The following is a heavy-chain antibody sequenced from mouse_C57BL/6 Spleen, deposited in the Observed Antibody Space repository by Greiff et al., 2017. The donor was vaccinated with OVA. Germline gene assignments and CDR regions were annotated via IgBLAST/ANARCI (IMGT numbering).Heavy chain of an antibody. CDR3: AREGGNYGSSSYWYFDV. CDR2: ISDGGSYT. Sequence: EVQRVESGGGLVKPGGSLKLSCAASGFTFSSYAMSWVRQTPEKRLEWVATISDGGSYTYYPDNVKGRFTISRDNAKNNLYLQMSHLKSEDTAMYYCAREGGNYGSSSYWYFDVWGTGTTVTVSS. V-gene: IGHV5-4*01. CDR1: GFTFSSYA. J-gene: IGHJ1*03. D-gene: IGHD1-1*01.